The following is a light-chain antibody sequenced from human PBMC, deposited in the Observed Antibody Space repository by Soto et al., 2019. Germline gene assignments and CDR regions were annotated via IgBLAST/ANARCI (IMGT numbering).Light chain of an antibody. CDR2: GAS. J-gene: IGKJ5*01. V-gene: IGKV3-20*01. CDR1: QSVSSN. Sequence: EIVRTQSPATLAVSPGERATLSCRASQSVSSNLAWYQQKPGQAPRLLIYGASRRATGIPDRFSGSGSGTDFTLTISSLEPEDFAVYYCQQYGSSPITFGQGTRLEIK. CDR3: QQYGSSPIT.